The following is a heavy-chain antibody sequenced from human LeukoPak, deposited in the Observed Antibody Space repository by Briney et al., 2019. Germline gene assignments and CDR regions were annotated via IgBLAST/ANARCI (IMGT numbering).Heavy chain of an antibody. CDR1: GGSISSATYY. D-gene: IGHD3-3*01. CDR3: ASDFWSGHDAFDI. CDR2: VYYSGST. Sequence: SETLSLTCAVSGGSISSATYYWGWIRQSPERGLEWIGSVYYSGSTYYSPSLKSRVTISVDTSKNQFSLKLSSVTAADTAVYYCASDFWSGHDAFDIWGQGTMVTVSS. V-gene: IGHV4-39*01. J-gene: IGHJ3*02.